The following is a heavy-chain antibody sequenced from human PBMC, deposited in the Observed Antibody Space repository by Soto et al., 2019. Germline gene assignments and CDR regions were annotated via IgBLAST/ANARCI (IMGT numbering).Heavy chain of an antibody. Sequence: PSETLSLTCAVSGGSISSSNWWSWVRQPPGKGLEWIGEIYHSGSTNYNPSLKSRVTISVDESKNQFSLKLSSVTAADTAVYYCARKLYYAPYYFDYWGQGTLVTVSS. J-gene: IGHJ4*02. CDR3: ARKLYYAPYYFDY. D-gene: IGHD3-10*01. V-gene: IGHV4-4*02. CDR2: IYHSGST. CDR1: GGSISSSNW.